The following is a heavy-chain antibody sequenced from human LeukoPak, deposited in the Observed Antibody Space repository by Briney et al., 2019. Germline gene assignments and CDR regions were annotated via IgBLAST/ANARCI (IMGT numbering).Heavy chain of an antibody. CDR3: ARPGLPYYSNSSGYHDAFDI. J-gene: IGHJ3*02. V-gene: IGHV5-51*01. CDR1: GYSFTSYW. Sequence: GESLKISCKGSGYSFTSYWIGWVRQMPGKGLEWMGIIYPGDSDTRYSPSFQGQVTISADKSISTAYLQWSSLKASDTAMYYCARPGLPYYSNSSGYHDAFDIWGQGTMVTVSS. CDR2: IYPGDSDT. D-gene: IGHD3-22*01.